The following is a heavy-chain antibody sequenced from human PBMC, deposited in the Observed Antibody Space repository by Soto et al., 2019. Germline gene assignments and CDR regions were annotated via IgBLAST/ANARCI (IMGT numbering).Heavy chain of an antibody. CDR1: GFTFRSYA. CDR2: ISGSGGGT. J-gene: IGHJ4*02. Sequence: EVQLLESGGGLVQPGGSLRLSCAPSGFTFRSYAMSWFRQAPGKGLEWVSAISGSGGGTYYADPVKGRFTISRDNAKNTLYLQMNSLRAEDTAVYYCHPTTVTTGVDYWGQGTLVTVSS. V-gene: IGHV3-23*01. D-gene: IGHD4-17*01. CDR3: HPTTVTTGVDY.